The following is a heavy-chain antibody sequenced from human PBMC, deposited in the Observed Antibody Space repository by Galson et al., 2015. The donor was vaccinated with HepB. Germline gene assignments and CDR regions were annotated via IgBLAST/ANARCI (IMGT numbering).Heavy chain of an antibody. Sequence: SLRLSCAVSGSSVSDYYLSWVRQAPGKGPEWVSYTSSSDSSTYYADFAKGRFTISRDNANNSLYLQMNSLRAEDTAVYYCARDWTRFCPMDVWGKGTTVTVSS. D-gene: IGHD3/OR15-3a*01. CDR1: GSSVSDYY. J-gene: IGHJ6*03. V-gene: IGHV3-11*01. CDR2: TSSSDSST. CDR3: ARDWTRFCPMDV.